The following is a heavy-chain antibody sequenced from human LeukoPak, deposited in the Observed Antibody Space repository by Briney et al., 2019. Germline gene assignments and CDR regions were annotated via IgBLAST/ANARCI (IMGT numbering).Heavy chain of an antibody. J-gene: IGHJ4*02. D-gene: IGHD6-19*01. CDR3: AKEGRYSSGLDY. Sequence: GGSLRLSCAASGFTFSSYGMHWVRQAPGKGLEWVAVISYDGSNKYYADSVKGRFTISRDNSKNTLYLQMNSLRAEDTAVYYCAKEGRYSSGLDYWGQGTLVTVSS. CDR2: ISYDGSNK. V-gene: IGHV3-30*18. CDR1: GFTFSSYG.